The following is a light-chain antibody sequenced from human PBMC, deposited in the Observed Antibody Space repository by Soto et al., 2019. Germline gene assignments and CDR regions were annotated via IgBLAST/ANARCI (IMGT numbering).Light chain of an antibody. V-gene: IGKV1-5*01. CDR2: DAS. CDR3: QQYSSYWT. Sequence: DTQMTQSPSTLSASVGDRVTITCRASQSISSWLAWYQQKPGKAPELLIYDASTLESGVPSRFSGSGSGTEFTLTISSLQPDDFATYYCQQYSSYWTFCQGTKVEIK. J-gene: IGKJ1*01. CDR1: QSISSW.